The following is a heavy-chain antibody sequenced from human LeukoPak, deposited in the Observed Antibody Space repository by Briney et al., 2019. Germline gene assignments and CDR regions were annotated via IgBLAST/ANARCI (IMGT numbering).Heavy chain of an antibody. D-gene: IGHD4-17*01. V-gene: IGHV3-23*01. CDR1: GFTFNNYA. J-gene: IGHJ4*02. Sequence: GGSLRLSCAASGFTFNNYAMSWVRQAPGKGLEWVSAIDGSGATTYYADSVKGRVTISRDNSKNTLYLQLNSLRDEDTAVYYCARGMSYALDYWGQGTLVTVSS. CDR2: IDGSGATT. CDR3: ARGMSYALDY.